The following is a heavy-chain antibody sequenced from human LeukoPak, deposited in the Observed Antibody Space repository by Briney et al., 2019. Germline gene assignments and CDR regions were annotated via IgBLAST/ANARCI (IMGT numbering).Heavy chain of an antibody. CDR2: INQDGSEK. D-gene: IGHD3-10*01. CDR1: GFTFSIYW. J-gene: IGHJ4*02. V-gene: IGHV3-7*03. Sequence: GGSLRLSCAASGFTFSIYWMSWVRQAPGKGLEWVANINQDGSEKYYVDSVEGRFTISKDNAKNSLYLQMNSLRAEDTAVYYCARQQAGGYYGHWGQGTLVTVSS. CDR3: ARQQAGGYYGH.